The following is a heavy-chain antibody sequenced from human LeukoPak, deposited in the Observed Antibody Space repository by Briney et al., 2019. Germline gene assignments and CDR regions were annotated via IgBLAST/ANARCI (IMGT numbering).Heavy chain of an antibody. V-gene: IGHV1-69*06. Sequence: ASVKVSCKASGATSTGNPIAGLHQPLDKGLGGWEGTSPIFGTANYAQKFQGRVTITADKSTSTAYMELSSLRSEDTAVYYCARAPYSNYDAFDIWGQGTMVTVSS. CDR2: TSPIFGTA. CDR1: GATSTGNP. D-gene: IGHD4-11*01. J-gene: IGHJ3*02. CDR3: ARAPYSNYDAFDI.